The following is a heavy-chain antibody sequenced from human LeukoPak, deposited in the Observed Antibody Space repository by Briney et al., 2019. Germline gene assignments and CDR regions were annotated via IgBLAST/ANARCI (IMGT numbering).Heavy chain of an antibody. CDR2: IIPIFGTA. J-gene: IGHJ4*02. CDR3: ARSSGQWLSLYQCAFFDY. CDR1: GGTFSSYA. V-gene: IGHV1-69*13. D-gene: IGHD6-19*01. Sequence: ASVTVSFKASGGTFSSYAISWVRQAPGQGLEWMEGIIPIFGTANYAQKFQGRVTITADESTRTAYLELSSLRSEDTAVYYCARSSGQWLSLYQCAFFDYWGQGPLVTVSS.